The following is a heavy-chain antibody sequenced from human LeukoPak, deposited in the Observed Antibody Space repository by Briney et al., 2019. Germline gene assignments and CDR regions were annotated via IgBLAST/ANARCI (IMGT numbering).Heavy chain of an antibody. CDR3: ARDGQTYYYDSSAHKGYYYYGMDV. D-gene: IGHD3-22*01. V-gene: IGHV4-59*01. CDR1: GGSISNYY. CDR2: IYYTGTT. Sequence: SETLSLTCTVSGGSISNYYWSWIRQPPGKALEWIGYIYYTGTTKYNPSLKSRATISLDTSKNQFSLKLSSVTAADTAVYYCARDGQTYYYDSSAHKGYYYYGMDVWGQGTTVTVSS. J-gene: IGHJ6*02.